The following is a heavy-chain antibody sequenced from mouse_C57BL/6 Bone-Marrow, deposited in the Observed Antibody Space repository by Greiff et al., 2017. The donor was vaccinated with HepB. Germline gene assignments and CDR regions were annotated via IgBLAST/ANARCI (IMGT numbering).Heavy chain of an antibody. CDR3: ARGTTGWFAY. Sequence: QVHVKQSGAELVRPGTSVKVSCKASGYAFTNYLIEWVKQRPGQGLEWIGVINPGSGGTNYNEKFKGKATLTADKSSSTAYMQLSSLTSEDSAVYFCARGTTGWFAYWGQGTLVTVSA. V-gene: IGHV1-54*01. CDR1: GYAFTNYL. J-gene: IGHJ3*01. CDR2: INPGSGGT. D-gene: IGHD1-1*01.